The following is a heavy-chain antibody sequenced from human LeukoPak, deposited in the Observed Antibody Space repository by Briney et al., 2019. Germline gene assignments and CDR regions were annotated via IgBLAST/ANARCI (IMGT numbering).Heavy chain of an antibody. Sequence: ASVKVSCKASGGTFSSCAISWVRQAPGQGLEWMGGIIPIFGTANYAQKFQGRVTITADESTSTAYMELSSLRSEDTAVYYCARGLYDSSGYYYGWFDPWGQGTLVTVSS. V-gene: IGHV1-69*13. D-gene: IGHD3-22*01. CDR1: GGTFSSCA. CDR2: IIPIFGTA. J-gene: IGHJ5*02. CDR3: ARGLYDSSGYYYGWFDP.